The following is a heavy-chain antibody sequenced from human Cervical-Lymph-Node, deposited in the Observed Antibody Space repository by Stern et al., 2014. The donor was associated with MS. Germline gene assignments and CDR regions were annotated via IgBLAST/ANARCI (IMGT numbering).Heavy chain of an antibody. CDR3: AGGHTFDY. CDR1: GYTFTRYY. Sequence: VQLVESGAEVKKPGASVKVSCKASGYTFTRYYMHWVRQAPGQGLEWMVIINPSGGSASYAQKFQGRVTMTRDTSTSTLYMELTSLTSDDTAVYYCAGGHTFDYWGQGTLVTVSS. D-gene: IGHD6-25*01. J-gene: IGHJ4*02. CDR2: INPSGGSA. V-gene: IGHV1-46*01.